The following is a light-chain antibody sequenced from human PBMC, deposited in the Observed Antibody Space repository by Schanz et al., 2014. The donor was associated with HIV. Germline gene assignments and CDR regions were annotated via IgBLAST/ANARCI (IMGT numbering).Light chain of an antibody. V-gene: IGKV3-20*01. CDR1: QSVKSNF. J-gene: IGKJ1*01. Sequence: EIVLTQSPGTLSLSPGERGTLSCRASQSVKSNFIGWYQQKPGQAPRLLIFGASNRATGIPDRFSGGKSGTDFTLTISRVEPEDYAVYYCQQYGSSPWTFGQGTRVDVK. CDR3: QQYGSSPWT. CDR2: GAS.